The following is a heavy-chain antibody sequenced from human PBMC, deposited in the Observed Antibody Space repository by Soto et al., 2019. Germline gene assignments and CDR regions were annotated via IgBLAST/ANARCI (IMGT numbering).Heavy chain of an antibody. V-gene: IGHV4-31*03. J-gene: IGHJ6*02. Sequence: SETLSLTCTVSGGSISSGGYYWSWIRQHPGKGLEWIGYIYYSGSTYYNPSLKSRVTISVDTSKNQFSLKLSSVTAADTAVYYCARTSMTAYYHYGMDVWGQGTTVTVS. CDR2: IYYSGST. CDR1: GGSISSGGYY. D-gene: IGHD3-22*01. CDR3: ARTSMTAYYHYGMDV.